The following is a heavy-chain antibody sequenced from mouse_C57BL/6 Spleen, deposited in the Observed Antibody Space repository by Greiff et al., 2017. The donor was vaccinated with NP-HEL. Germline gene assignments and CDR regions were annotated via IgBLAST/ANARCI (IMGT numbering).Heavy chain of an antibody. Sequence: VQLQQSGAELVRPGASVKLSCTAPGSNFQAYYMHWVKQRPEQGLEWIGRFDPEHGDTEYALKFQGEATTTADTSSNTAYLQLSSLTSEATAVEYCATAVVAPYFDYWGQGTTLTVSS. J-gene: IGHJ2*01. CDR3: ATAVVAPYFDY. V-gene: IGHV14-1*01. D-gene: IGHD1-1*01. CDR1: GSNFQAYY. CDR2: FDPEHGDT.